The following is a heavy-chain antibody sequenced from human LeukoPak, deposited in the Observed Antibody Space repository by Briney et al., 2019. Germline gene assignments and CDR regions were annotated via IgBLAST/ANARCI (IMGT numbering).Heavy chain of an antibody. CDR2: ISSSSSYI. D-gene: IGHD4-17*01. J-gene: IGHJ3*02. CDR3: AREYGDYEGGYAFDI. Sequence: PGGSLRLSCAASGFTFSSYSMNWVRQAPGKGLEWVSSISSSSSYIYYADSVKGRFTISRDNAKNSLYLQMNSLRAEDTAVYYCAREYGDYEGGYAFDIWGQGTMVTVPS. CDR1: GFTFSSYS. V-gene: IGHV3-21*01.